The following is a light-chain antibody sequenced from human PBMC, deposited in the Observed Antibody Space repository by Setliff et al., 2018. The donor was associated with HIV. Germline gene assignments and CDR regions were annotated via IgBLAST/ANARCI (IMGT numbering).Light chain of an antibody. V-gene: IGLV2-14*03. CDR1: SSDVGGYNY. CDR2: DVS. J-gene: IGLJ1*01. CDR3: SSYTSSTPLYV. Sequence: QSVLTQPASVSGSPGQSITISCTGTSSDVGGYNYVSWYQQHPGKAPKLMIPDVSNRPSGVSNRFSGSKSGNTASLTISGLQAEDEADYYCSSYTSSTPLYVFGTGTKVTVL.